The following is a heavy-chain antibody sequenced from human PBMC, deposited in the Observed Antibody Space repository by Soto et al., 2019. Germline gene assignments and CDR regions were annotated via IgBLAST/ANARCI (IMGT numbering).Heavy chain of an antibody. Sequence: GASVKVSCKASGYTFTSYGISWVRQAPGQGLEWMGWISAYNGNTNYAQKLQGRVTMTTDTSTSTAYMELRSLRSDDTAVYYCARDGIIGFGVVNRYYYYGMDVWGQGNTVTVSS. CDR1: GYTFTSYG. CDR2: ISAYNGNT. D-gene: IGHD3-3*01. J-gene: IGHJ6*02. CDR3: ARDGIIGFGVVNRYYYYGMDV. V-gene: IGHV1-18*01.